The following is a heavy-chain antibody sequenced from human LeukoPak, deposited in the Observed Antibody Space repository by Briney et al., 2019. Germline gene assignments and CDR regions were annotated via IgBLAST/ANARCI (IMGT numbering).Heavy chain of an antibody. CDR1: GGSISSYY. CDR2: IYYSGST. D-gene: IGHD3-10*01. V-gene: IGHV4-59*01. J-gene: IGHJ5*02. Sequence: SETLSLTCTVSGGSISSYYWSWIRQPPGKGLEWIGHIYYSGSTNYNPSLKSRVTISVDTSKNQFPLKLSSVTAADTAVYYCAREENYYGSGSYSNWFDPWGQGTLVTVSS. CDR3: AREENYYGSGSYSNWFDP.